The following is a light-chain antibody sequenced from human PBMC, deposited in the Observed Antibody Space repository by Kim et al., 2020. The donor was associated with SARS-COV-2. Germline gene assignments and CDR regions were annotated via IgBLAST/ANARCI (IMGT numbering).Light chain of an antibody. Sequence: SLAERAILSLTSSQTLSRNQCAWYLQKPGPPPRLLIFAASSRATGIPDRFSGSGSGTDFSLTISRLEPEDGAVYYCQQYGNSRTFGQGTKVDIK. CDR3: QQYGNSRT. J-gene: IGKJ1*01. CDR2: AAS. CDR1: QTLSRNQ. V-gene: IGKV3-20*01.